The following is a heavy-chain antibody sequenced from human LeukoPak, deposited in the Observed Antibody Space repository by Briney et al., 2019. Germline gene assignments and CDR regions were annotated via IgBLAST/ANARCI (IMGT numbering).Heavy chain of an antibody. D-gene: IGHD5-12*01. V-gene: IGHV4-30-2*06. Sequence: SQTLSLTRAVSVGSLSRGGSSGGWIRQSPGKGLEWIGYIYHSGPTSSNPSLQSRVTISVDRSTNQFSLKLSSVTAADTAVYYCARARGGIGYEYNWFGPWGQGSLVTVSS. J-gene: IGHJ5*02. CDR3: ARARGGIGYEYNWFGP. CDR2: IYHSGPT. CDR1: VGSLSRGGSS.